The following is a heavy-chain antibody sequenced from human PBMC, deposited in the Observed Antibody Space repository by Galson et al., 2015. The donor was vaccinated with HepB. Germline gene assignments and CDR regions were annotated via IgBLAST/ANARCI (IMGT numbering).Heavy chain of an antibody. CDR1: GFTFSSYA. CDR2: ISGSGGST. CDR3: AKVAPKLSVFPDAFDI. J-gene: IGHJ3*02. V-gene: IGHV3-23*01. D-gene: IGHD3-16*02. Sequence: SLRLSCAASGFTFSSYAMSWVRQAPGKGLEWVSAISGSGGSTYYADSVRGRFTISRDNSKNTLYLQMNSLRAEDTAVYYCAKVAPKLSVFPDAFDIWGQGTMVTVSS.